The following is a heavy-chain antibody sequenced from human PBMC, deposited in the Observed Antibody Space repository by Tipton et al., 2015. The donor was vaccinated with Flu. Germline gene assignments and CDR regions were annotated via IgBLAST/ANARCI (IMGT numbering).Heavy chain of an antibody. V-gene: IGHV3-48*03. Sequence: SLRLSCAASGFTFSSYEMNWVRQAPGKGLEWVSYISSSGSTIYYADSVKGRFTISRDNAKNSLYLQMNSLRAEDTAVYYCARAAQDTYYYDSSGSEFDYWGQGTLVTVSS. CDR1: GFTFSSYE. CDR2: ISSSGSTI. D-gene: IGHD3-22*01. CDR3: ARAAQDTYYYDSSGSEFDY. J-gene: IGHJ4*02.